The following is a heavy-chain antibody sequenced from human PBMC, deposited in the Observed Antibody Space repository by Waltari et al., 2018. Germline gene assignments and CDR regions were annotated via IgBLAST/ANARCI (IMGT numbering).Heavy chain of an antibody. D-gene: IGHD2-8*02. CDR2: IKSKTDGGTT. CDR1: GFIFSRAW. CDR3: TTGGVKGPHDAFDI. Sequence: VQLVDSGGGLVKPGGSLSLSCAASGFIFSRAWMSWVRQAPGKGLEWVGRIKSKTDGGTTDYAAPVKGRFTISRDDSKNTLYLQMNSLKTEDTAVYYCTTGGVKGPHDAFDIWGQGTMVTVSS. V-gene: IGHV3-15*01. J-gene: IGHJ3*02.